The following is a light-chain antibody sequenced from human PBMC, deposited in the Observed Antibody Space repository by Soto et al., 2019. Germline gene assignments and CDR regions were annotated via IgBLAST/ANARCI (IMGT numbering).Light chain of an antibody. CDR1: SSDVGSYNL. V-gene: IGLV2-23*01. Sequence: QSALTQPASVSGSPGQSITISSTGTSSDVGSYNLVSWYQQHPGKAPKLMIYEGSKRPSGVSNRFSGSKSGNTASLTISGLQAEDEADYYCCSYAGSSTHYVFGTGTKLTVL. CDR2: EGS. J-gene: IGLJ1*01. CDR3: CSYAGSSTHYV.